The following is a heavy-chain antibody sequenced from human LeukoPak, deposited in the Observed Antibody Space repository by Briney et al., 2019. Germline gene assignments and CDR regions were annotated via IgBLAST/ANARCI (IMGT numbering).Heavy chain of an antibody. Sequence: GGSLRLSCVASGFTFSNYAMSWVRQAPEKGLDWVSVISGSAHKIRYADSVKDRFTISRDNSENTVYLQMNNLRAEDTALYYCAGRVTGYSSGYVYWGQGTLVTVSS. CDR1: GFTFSNYA. V-gene: IGHV3-23*01. J-gene: IGHJ4*02. CDR2: ISGSAHKI. CDR3: AGRVTGYSSGYVY. D-gene: IGHD5-18*01.